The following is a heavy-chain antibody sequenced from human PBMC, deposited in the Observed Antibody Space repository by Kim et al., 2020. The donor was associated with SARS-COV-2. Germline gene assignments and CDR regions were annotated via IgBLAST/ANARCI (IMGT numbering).Heavy chain of an antibody. V-gene: IGHV5-51*01. D-gene: IGHD6-13*01. CDR3: ERHHRRYSSSWYSAFDI. CDR2: IYPGDSDT. J-gene: IGHJ3*02. CDR1: GYSFTSYW. Sequence: GESLKISCKGSGYSFTSYWIGWVRQMPGKGLEWMGIIYPGDSDTRYSPSFQGQVTISADKSISTAYLQWSSLKASDTAMYYCERHHRRYSSSWYSAFDIWGQGTMVTVSS.